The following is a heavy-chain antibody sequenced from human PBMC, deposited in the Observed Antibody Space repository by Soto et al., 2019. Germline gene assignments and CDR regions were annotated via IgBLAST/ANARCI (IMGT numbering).Heavy chain of an antibody. D-gene: IGHD4-17*01. CDR1: GYIFNSFG. J-gene: IGHJ4*02. Sequence: ASVKVSCKASGYIFNSFGMSWVRQAPGQGLEWMGWISAYTGNTKYAQNFQGRVTMTTDTSTSTAYMELRSLRSDDTAVYYCARRWTTGEIDYWGQGTLVTVSS. CDR3: ARRWTTGEIDY. V-gene: IGHV1-18*01. CDR2: ISAYTGNT.